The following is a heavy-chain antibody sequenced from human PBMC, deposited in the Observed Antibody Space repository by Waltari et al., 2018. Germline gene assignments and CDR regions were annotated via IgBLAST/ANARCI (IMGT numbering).Heavy chain of an antibody. Sequence: EVQLLESGGGLIQPGGSLILSCAASGFIFSHYAITWVRQAPGNGLEWVSDISGSDRRTHYAGSVKGRFTISRDNSKNTLYLQMNGLRVEDTAVYFCARQNYYDSSLYNYPFDYWGRGTLVIVSS. J-gene: IGHJ4*02. CDR2: ISGSDRRT. CDR3: ARQNYYDSSLYNYPFDY. D-gene: IGHD3-22*01. CDR1: GFIFSHYA. V-gene: IGHV3-23*01.